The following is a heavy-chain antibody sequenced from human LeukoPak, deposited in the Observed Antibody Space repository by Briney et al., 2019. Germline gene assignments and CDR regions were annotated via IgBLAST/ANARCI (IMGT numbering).Heavy chain of an antibody. CDR1: GGSISSNNYY. J-gene: IGHJ4*02. Sequence: KPSETLSLTCTVSGGSISSNNYYWGWIRQPPGKGLEWNGSMYYGGTTNYNPSLKSRVTISVDTSKNQFSLKLSSVTAAETAIYYCARRARRDVLYYVDYWGQGTLVTVSS. CDR3: ARRARRDVLYYVDY. D-gene: IGHD5-24*01. V-gene: IGHV4-39*01. CDR2: MYYGGTT.